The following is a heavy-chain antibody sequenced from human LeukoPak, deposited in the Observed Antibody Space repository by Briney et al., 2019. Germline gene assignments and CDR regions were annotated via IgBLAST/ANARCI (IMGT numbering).Heavy chain of an antibody. D-gene: IGHD2-2*02. CDR2: ISGSGGST. CDR1: GFTFSSYA. CDR3: AKDIRVVPAAIHDY. Sequence: GGSLRLSCAASGFTFSSYAMGWVRQAPGKGLEWVSAISGSGGSTYYADSVKGRFTISRDNSKNTLYLQMNSLRAEDTAVYYCAKDIRVVPAAIHDYWGQGTLVTVSS. V-gene: IGHV3-23*01. J-gene: IGHJ4*02.